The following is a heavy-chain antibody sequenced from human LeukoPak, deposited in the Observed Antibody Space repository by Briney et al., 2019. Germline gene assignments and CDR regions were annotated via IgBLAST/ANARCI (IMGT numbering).Heavy chain of an antibody. V-gene: IGHV1-2*02. CDR1: GYTFTGYY. J-gene: IGHJ4*02. Sequence: ASVKVSFKVSGYTFTGYYMHWVRQAPGQGLEWMGWINPNGGGTNYAQKFQGRVTMTRDTSISTAYMELSSLRSDDTGVYYCARDPAADVVVVAATPINNDYWGQGTLVTVSS. CDR3: ARDPAADVVVVAATPINNDY. D-gene: IGHD2-15*01. CDR2: INPNGGGT.